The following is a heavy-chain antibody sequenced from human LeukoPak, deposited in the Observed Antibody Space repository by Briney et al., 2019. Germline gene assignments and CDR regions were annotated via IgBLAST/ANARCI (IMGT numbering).Heavy chain of an antibody. V-gene: IGHV3-30*02. CDR1: GFSFSTYG. CDR3: AKEGYSGYGTADY. J-gene: IGHJ4*02. D-gene: IGHD5-12*01. CDR2: IFFDGSNQ. Sequence: GRSLRLSCAASGFSFSTYGMHWVRQAPGKGLEWVAFIFFDGSNQYYADSVKGRFTISRDNSRSTLYLQMNSLRPEDTAVYYCAKEGYSGYGTADYWGQGTLVTVSS.